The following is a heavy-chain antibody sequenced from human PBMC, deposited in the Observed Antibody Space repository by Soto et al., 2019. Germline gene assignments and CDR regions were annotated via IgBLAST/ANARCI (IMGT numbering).Heavy chain of an antibody. D-gene: IGHD2-15*01. Sequence: SETLSLPCTVSGGSISSYYWSWIRQPPGKGLEWIGYIYYSGSTNYNPSLKSRVTISVDTSKIQFSLKRSSVTAADTAVYYCAGQVVVAGKFGFDSWGQGTL. CDR3: AGQVVVAGKFGFDS. CDR2: IYYSGST. V-gene: IGHV4-59*01. CDR1: GGSISSYY. J-gene: IGHJ4*02.